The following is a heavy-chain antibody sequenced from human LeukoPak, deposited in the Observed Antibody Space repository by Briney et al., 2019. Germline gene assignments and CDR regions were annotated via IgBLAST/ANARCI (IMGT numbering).Heavy chain of an antibody. CDR1: GFSFSDYY. Sequence: PGGSLRLSCVASGFSFSDYYMNWFRQAPGKGLEWLSFISGSGHNILYTDSVKGRFTVSRDNVKKTVFLQMNSLRADDTAVYYCAGDLFSFYYDSSGYCDYWGQGTRVTVSS. V-gene: IGHV3-11*01. J-gene: IGHJ4*02. D-gene: IGHD3-22*01. CDR3: AGDLFSFYYDSSGYCDY. CDR2: ISGSGHNI.